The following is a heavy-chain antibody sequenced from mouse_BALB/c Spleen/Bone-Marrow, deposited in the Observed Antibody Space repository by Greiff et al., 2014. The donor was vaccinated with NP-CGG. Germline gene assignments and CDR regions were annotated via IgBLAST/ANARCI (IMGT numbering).Heavy chain of an antibody. CDR2: INPSNGGT. V-gene: IGHV1S81*02. CDR3: TRSTMITYFDY. Sequence: VHLVESGAELVKPGASVKLSCKASGYTFTSYYMYWVKQRPGQGLEWIGEINPSNGGTNFNEKSKSKATLTVDKSSSTAYMQLSSLTSGDSAVYYCTRSTMITYFDYWGQGTTLTVSS. CDR1: GYTFTSYY. D-gene: IGHD2-4*01. J-gene: IGHJ2*01.